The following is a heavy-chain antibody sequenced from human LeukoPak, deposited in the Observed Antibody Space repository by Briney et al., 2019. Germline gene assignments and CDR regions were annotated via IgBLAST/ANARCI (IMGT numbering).Heavy chain of an antibody. CDR3: ARGRSGTYQEGFDH. Sequence: PGGSLRLSCATSGFTFDDYGMSWVRQAPGKGLEWVSGINWNGGSTGYADSVKGRFSISRDNTKNSLYLRMNSLRAEDTALYYCARGRSGTYQEGFDHWGQGTLVTVSS. CDR1: GFTFDDYG. J-gene: IGHJ4*02. CDR2: INWNGGST. V-gene: IGHV3-20*04. D-gene: IGHD1-26*01.